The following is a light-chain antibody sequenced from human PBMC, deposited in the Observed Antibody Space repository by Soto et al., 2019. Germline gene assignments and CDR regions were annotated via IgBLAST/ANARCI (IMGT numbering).Light chain of an antibody. CDR3: QQYNNWPPIT. CDR2: DTS. CDR1: QSVSIK. J-gene: IGKJ5*01. V-gene: IGKV3-15*01. Sequence: EIVMTQSPATLSVSPGERATLSXXASQSVSIKLAWYQQKPGQAPRLXIYDTSTRATGIPARFSGSGSGTEFTLTISSLQSEDFAVYYCQQYNNWPPITFGQGTRLEIK.